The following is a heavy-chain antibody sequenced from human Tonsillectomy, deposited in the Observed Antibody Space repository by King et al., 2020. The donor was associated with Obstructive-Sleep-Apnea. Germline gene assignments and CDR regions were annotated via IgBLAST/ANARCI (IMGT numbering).Heavy chain of an antibody. D-gene: IGHD4-23*01. CDR3: AHIRRGKYGGNFVDFES. CDR1: GFSLSTSGVG. V-gene: IGHV2-5*02. Sequence: ITLKESGPTLVKPTQTLTLTCSFSGFSLSTSGVGVGWIRQPPRKALEWLALIYLDDDKRYRTSLKTRLTIAKDTSKNQLVLTMTNMDPVDTATYFFAHIRRGKYGGNFVDFESWGQGTLVTVSS. CDR2: IYLDDDK. J-gene: IGHJ4*02.